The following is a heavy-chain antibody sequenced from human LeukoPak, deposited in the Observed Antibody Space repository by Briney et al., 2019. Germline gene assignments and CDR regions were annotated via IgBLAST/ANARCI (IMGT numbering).Heavy chain of an antibody. V-gene: IGHV4-34*01. CDR2: INHSGST. J-gene: IGHJ5*02. D-gene: IGHD5-12*01. CDR3: ARKASGYDYSWFDP. Sequence: KPSETLSLTCAVYGESFSGYYWSWIRQPPGKGLEWIGEINHSGSTNYNPSLKSRVTISVDTSKNQFSLKLSSVTAADTAVYYCARKASGYDYSWFDPWGQGTLVTVSS. CDR1: GESFSGYY.